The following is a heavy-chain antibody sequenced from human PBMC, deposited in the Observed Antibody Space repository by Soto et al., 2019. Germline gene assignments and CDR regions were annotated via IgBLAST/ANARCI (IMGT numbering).Heavy chain of an antibody. Sequence: QVQLVESGGGVVQPGRSLRLSCAASGFTFSSYGMHWVRQAPGKGLEWVAVISYDGSNKYYADSVKGRFTISRDNSKNTLYLQMNSLRAEDTAVYYCATSGGQQLVQDYYYYGMDVWGQGTTVTVSS. V-gene: IGHV3-30*03. CDR1: GFTFSSYG. CDR3: ATSGGQQLVQDYYYYGMDV. J-gene: IGHJ6*02. D-gene: IGHD6-13*01. CDR2: ISYDGSNK.